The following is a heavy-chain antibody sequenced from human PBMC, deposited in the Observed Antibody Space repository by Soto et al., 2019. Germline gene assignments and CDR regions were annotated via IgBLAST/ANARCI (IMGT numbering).Heavy chain of an antibody. V-gene: IGHV3-23*01. CDR2: IFGSGAPT. J-gene: IGHJ3*01. CDR3: TREASTWGFAFDL. Sequence: EVQLLESGGGLVQPGGSLRLSCAASGYTFSNYAMSWVRQASGKGLQWVSTIFGSGAPTHYADSVKGRFAISRDNSNNTLFLQMNSLKDEDTAVYYCTREASTWGFAFDLWGQGTRVAVSS. D-gene: IGHD3-16*01. CDR1: GYTFSNYA.